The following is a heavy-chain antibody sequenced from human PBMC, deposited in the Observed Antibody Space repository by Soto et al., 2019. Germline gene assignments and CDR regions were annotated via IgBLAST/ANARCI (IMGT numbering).Heavy chain of an antibody. D-gene: IGHD6-19*01. CDR3: ARESRQWLVQGAFDI. CDR2: INPNSGCT. J-gene: IGHJ3*02. CDR1: GYTSTGYY. V-gene: IGHV1-2*02. Sequence: ASVKVSCKASGYTSTGYYMHWVRQAPGQGLEWMGWINPNSGCTNYAQKFQGRVTMTRDTSISTAYMELSRLRSDDTAVYYCARESRQWLVQGAFDIWGQGTMVTVSS.